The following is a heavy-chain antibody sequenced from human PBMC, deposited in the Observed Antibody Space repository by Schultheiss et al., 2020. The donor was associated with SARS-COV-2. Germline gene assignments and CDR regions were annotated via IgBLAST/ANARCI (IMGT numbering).Heavy chain of an antibody. Sequence: SETLSLTCTVSGGSISSYYWSWIRQPPGKGLEWIGEINHSGSTNYNPSLKSRVTISVDTSKNQFSLKLSSVTAADTAVYYCARGAYDYVWGSYRLGAFDIWGQGTMVTVSS. CDR3: ARGAYDYVWGSYRLGAFDI. CDR1: GGSISSYY. D-gene: IGHD3-16*02. CDR2: INHSGST. V-gene: IGHV4-34*01. J-gene: IGHJ3*02.